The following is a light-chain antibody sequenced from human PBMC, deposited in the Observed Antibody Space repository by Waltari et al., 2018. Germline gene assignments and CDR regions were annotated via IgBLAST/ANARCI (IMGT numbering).Light chain of an antibody. Sequence: QSALTQPASVSGSPGQSTTLSCTGTSSDVGGYNYVPWYQQHPGKAPKLVIFNVTKRPSGVSNRFSGSKSGNTASLTISGLQAEDEADYYCCSYTGSSTRVFGGGTKLTVL. CDR1: SSDVGGYNY. CDR2: NVT. J-gene: IGLJ3*02. CDR3: CSYTGSSTRV. V-gene: IGLV2-14*01.